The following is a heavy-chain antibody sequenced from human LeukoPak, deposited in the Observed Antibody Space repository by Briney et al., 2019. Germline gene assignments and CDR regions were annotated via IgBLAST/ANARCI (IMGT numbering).Heavy chain of an antibody. D-gene: IGHD2-2*01. Sequence: SLTLSCAASGCTFSSYRMHWVRQAPPKGLEGVSYISSSSTYIYYADSVRGRFTISRDNAKNSLYLQMNSLRAEDTAVYSCARDREGYQLLSPQDYWGQGTLVTVSS. J-gene: IGHJ4*02. V-gene: IGHV3-21*05. CDR3: ARDREGYQLLSPQDY. CDR1: GCTFSSYR. CDR2: ISSSSTYI.